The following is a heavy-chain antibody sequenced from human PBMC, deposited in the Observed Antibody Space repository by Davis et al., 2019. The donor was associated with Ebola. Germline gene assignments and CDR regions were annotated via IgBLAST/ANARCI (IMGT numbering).Heavy chain of an antibody. CDR1: GFTVSSNY. CDR2: IYSGGST. J-gene: IGHJ3*02. V-gene: IGHV3-66*02. CDR3: ARHLGGDAFDI. D-gene: IGHD3-16*01. Sequence: GESLKISCAASGFTVSSNYMSWVRQAPGKGLEWVSVIYSGGSTYYADSVKGRFTISRDNSKNTLYLQMNSLRAEDTAVYYCARHLGGDAFDIWGQGTMVTVSS.